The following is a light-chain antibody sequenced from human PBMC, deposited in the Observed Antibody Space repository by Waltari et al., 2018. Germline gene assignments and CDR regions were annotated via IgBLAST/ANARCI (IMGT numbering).Light chain of an antibody. CDR2: STS. J-gene: IGKJ4*01. V-gene: IGKV3-20*01. CDR3: QQDDGEVVT. Sequence: RAIQGVTSISRTWYEQKLGHGPRLLSDSTSTRATGSPNRVRGSGSRTDLTLTSSRLEPEDCAVYYCQQDDGEVVTFGGGTKVEI. CDR1: QGVTSIS.